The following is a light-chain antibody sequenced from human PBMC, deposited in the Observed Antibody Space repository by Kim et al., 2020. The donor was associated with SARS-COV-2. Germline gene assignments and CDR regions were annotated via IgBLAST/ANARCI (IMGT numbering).Light chain of an antibody. Sequence: DIQMTQSPSSLSAFVGDRVTITCRASQSISDYLNWYQHKPGKAPNLLIYAASTLQSGVPSRFAGSGSGTDFTLTITSLQPEDFVTYFCQQTYTATLTFGGGTKVDIK. J-gene: IGKJ4*01. V-gene: IGKV1-39*01. CDR1: QSISDY. CDR3: QQTYTATLT. CDR2: AAS.